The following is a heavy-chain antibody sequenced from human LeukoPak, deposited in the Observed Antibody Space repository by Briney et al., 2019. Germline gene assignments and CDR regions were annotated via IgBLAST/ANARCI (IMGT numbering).Heavy chain of an antibody. D-gene: IGHD3-22*01. CDR1: GFTLTKYA. CDR2: INPSSGNT. CDR3: ARSFGVVIDYFDY. J-gene: IGHJ4*02. V-gene: IGHV3-23*01. Sequence: GGSLRLSCAASGFTLTKYAMSWVRQAPGKGLEWVSSINPSSGNTYYADSVKGRFTISRDNSKNTLYLQMNSLRAEDTAVYYCARSFGVVIDYFDYWGQGTLVTVSS.